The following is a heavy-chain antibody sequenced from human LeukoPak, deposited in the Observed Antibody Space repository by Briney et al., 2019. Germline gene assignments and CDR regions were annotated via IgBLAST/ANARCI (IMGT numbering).Heavy chain of an antibody. V-gene: IGHV1-69*11. CDR1: GGVFTTYA. Sequence: GASVKVSCKASGGVFTTYAVSWVRQAPGQGLEWMGSIIPFLGTTNYAQKCQGRVTITADEPTRTAYMELTYVGSDDTAVYYCTIIPTVILFPHYFEYWGQGTLVTVSS. J-gene: IGHJ4*02. CDR2: IIPFLGTT. CDR3: TIIPTVILFPHYFEY. D-gene: IGHD2-21*01.